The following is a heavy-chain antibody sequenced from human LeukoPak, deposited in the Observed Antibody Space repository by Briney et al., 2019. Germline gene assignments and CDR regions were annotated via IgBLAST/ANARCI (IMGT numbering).Heavy chain of an antibody. CDR2: ISYDGSNK. V-gene: IGHV3-30*18. J-gene: IGHJ3*02. D-gene: IGHD4-17*01. CDR1: GFTFSSYG. CDR3: AKGMTTVTTVYEAFDI. Sequence: GGSLRLSCAASGFTFSSYGMHWVRQAPGKGLEWVAVISYDGSNKYYADSVKGRFTISRDNSKNTLYLQMNSLRAEDTAVYYCAKGMTTVTTVYEAFDIWGQGTMVTVSS.